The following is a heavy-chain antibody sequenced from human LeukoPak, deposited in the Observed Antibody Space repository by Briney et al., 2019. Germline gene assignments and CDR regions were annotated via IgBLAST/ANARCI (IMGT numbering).Heavy chain of an antibody. CDR3: ARTGNLDF. D-gene: IGHD3/OR15-3a*01. J-gene: IGHJ4*02. CDR1: GFTYDDYA. CDR2: ITGDGGSA. Sequence: PGGSLRLSCAASGFTYDDYAMHWVRQAPGRGPEWVSLITGDGGSAYYRDSVKGRFTISRDNSKKSLYLQMNSLRTEDTALYYCARTGNLDFWGQGTLVTVSS. V-gene: IGHV3-43*02.